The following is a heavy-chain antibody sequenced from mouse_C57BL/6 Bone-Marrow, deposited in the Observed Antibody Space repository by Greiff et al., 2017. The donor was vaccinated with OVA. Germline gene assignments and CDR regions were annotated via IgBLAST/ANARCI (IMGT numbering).Heavy chain of an antibody. V-gene: IGHV1-55*01. Sequence: QVQLKQSGAELVKPGASVKMSCKASGYTFTSYWITWVKQRPGQGLEWIGDIYPGSGSTNYNEKFKSKATLTVDTSSSTAYMQLSSLTSEDSAVYYCASPYGYDEAWFAYWGQGTLVTVSA. CDR2: IYPGSGST. D-gene: IGHD2-2*01. CDR3: ASPYGYDEAWFAY. J-gene: IGHJ3*01. CDR1: GYTFTSYW.